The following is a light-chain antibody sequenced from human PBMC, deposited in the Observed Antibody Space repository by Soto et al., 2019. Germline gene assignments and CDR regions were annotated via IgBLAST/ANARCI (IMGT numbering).Light chain of an antibody. Sequence: EIVLTQSPATLSLSPGERATLSCRASQSVSSYLAWYQQKPGQDPRLLIYDASNRATGIPARFSGSGSGTDFTLPISSLEPEDFAVYYCQQRSNWPLTFGGGTKVEIK. CDR2: DAS. V-gene: IGKV3-11*01. J-gene: IGKJ4*01. CDR3: QQRSNWPLT. CDR1: QSVSSY.